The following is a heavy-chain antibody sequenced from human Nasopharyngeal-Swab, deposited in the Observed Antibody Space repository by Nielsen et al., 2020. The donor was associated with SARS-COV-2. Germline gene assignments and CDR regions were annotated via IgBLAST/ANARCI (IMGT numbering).Heavy chain of an antibody. Sequence: SVKVSCKASGGTFSSYAISWVRQAPGQGLEWMGGIIPIFDTANYAQKFQGRVTITADESTSTAYMELSSLRSEDTAVYYCARRPYSSSSGDYYYGMDVWGQGTTVTVSS. V-gene: IGHV1-69*13. J-gene: IGHJ6*02. CDR2: IIPIFDTA. D-gene: IGHD6-6*01. CDR3: ARRPYSSSSGDYYYGMDV. CDR1: GGTFSSYA.